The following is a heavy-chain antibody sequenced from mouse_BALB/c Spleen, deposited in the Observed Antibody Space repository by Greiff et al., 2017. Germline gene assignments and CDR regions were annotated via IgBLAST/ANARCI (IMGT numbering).Heavy chain of an antibody. D-gene: IGHD1-1*01. CDR2: INPSSGYT. J-gene: IGHJ4*01. CDR1: GYTFTSYT. CDR3: ARRNLLFYAMDY. Sequence: VQLQQSGAELARPGASVKMSCKASGYTFTSYTMHWVKQRPGQGLEWIGYINPSSGYTNYNQKFKDKATLTADKSSSTAYMQLSSLTSEDSAVYYCARRNLLFYAMDYWGQGTSVTVSS. V-gene: IGHV1-4*01.